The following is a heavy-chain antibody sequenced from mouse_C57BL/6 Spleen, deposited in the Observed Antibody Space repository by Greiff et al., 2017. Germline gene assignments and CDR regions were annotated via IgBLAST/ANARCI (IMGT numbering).Heavy chain of an antibody. Sequence: QVQLQQPGAELVRPGSSVKLSCKASGYTFTSYWMHWVKQRPIQGLEWIGNIDPSDSDTHYNQKFKDKATLTVDKSSSTAYMQLSSLTSEDSAVYYCARRNYEYYFDYWGQGTTLTVSS. V-gene: IGHV1-52*01. D-gene: IGHD2-1*01. CDR3: ARRNYEYYFDY. J-gene: IGHJ2*01. CDR2: IDPSDSDT. CDR1: GYTFTSYW.